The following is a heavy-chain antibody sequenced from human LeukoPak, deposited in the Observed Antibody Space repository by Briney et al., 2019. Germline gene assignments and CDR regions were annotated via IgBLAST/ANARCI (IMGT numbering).Heavy chain of an antibody. Sequence: ASVKVSCTASGYSFTSYFMHWVRQAPGHGLEWMGWINPKSGGTNYAQKFQGRVTMTRDTSINTAYMELTRLRSDDTAVYYCAREVQRDDLRVDGFEMWGQGTMVTVSS. V-gene: IGHV1-2*02. J-gene: IGHJ3*02. D-gene: IGHD6-25*01. CDR3: AREVQRDDLRVDGFEM. CDR1: GYSFTSYF. CDR2: INPKSGGT.